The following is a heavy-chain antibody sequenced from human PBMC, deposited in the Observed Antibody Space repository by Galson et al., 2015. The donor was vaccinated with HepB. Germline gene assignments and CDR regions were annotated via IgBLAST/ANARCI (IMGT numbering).Heavy chain of an antibody. D-gene: IGHD2-15*01. Sequence: SLRLSCAASGFTYSSYSMNWVRQAPGKGLEWVSSISSSSSYIYYADSVKGRFTISRDNAKNSLYLQMNSLRAEDTAVYYCARGQDIVEWDYWGQGTLVTVSS. CDR3: ARGQDIVEWDY. J-gene: IGHJ4*02. V-gene: IGHV3-21*01. CDR1: GFTYSSYS. CDR2: ISSSSSYI.